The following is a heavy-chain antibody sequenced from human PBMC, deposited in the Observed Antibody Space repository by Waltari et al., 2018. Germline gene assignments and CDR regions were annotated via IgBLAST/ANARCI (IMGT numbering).Heavy chain of an antibody. CDR1: GFTFKKYW. Sequence: EVQLVESGGGLVQPGGSLRLSCAASGFTFKKYWVDWVRQAPGKGLEWVANIKQDGSESHHVDSVRGRFTISRDNAQNLLYLQMNSLRAEDTAVYYCSVSLNSWGQGTLVTVSS. V-gene: IGHV3-7*01. CDR2: IKQDGSES. CDR3: SVSLNS. J-gene: IGHJ4*02.